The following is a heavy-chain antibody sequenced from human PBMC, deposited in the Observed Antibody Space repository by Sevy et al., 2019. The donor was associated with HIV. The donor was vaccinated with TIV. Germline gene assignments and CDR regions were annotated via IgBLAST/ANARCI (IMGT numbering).Heavy chain of an antibody. Sequence: SCPTLVNPTQTLTLTCTFSGFSFSTSGVGVGWIRQPPGKALEWLAVIYWDDDKRYSPSLKSRLTITKDTSKNQVVLTMTYMEPVDTATYYCACKTATFDYWGQGTMVTVSS. D-gene: IGHD2-21*02. CDR3: ACKTATFDY. V-gene: IGHV2-5*02. CDR2: IYWDDDK. J-gene: IGHJ4*02. CDR1: GFSFSTSGVG.